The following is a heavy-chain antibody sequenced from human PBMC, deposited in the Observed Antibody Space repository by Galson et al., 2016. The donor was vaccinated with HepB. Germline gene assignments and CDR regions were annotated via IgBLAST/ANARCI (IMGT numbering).Heavy chain of an antibody. CDR1: AFTFSSYG. J-gene: IGHJ4*02. CDR2: ISFDGTDK. CDR3: AKSKTVLRYFDWLHGLYY. V-gene: IGHV3-30*18. Sequence: SLRLSCAASAFTFSSYGMHWVRQAPGKGLEWVAIISFDGTDKYYADSVKGRFTISRDNSKNTLYLQMNSLRAEDTAVYYCAKSKTVLRYFDWLHGLYYWGQGTLVTVSS. D-gene: IGHD3-9*01.